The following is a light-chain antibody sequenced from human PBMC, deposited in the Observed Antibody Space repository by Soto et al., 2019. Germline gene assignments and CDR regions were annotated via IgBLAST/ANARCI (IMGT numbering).Light chain of an antibody. CDR1: QTISSW. J-gene: IGKJ1*01. CDR2: KAS. CDR3: QHYNSYSEA. Sequence: DFQMTQSPSPLSVSVGDRVTITCRASQTISSWLAWYQQKPGKAPKLLIYKASTLKSGVPSRFSGSGSGTEFTLTISSLQPDDFATYYCQHYNSYSEAFGQGTKVDI. V-gene: IGKV1-5*03.